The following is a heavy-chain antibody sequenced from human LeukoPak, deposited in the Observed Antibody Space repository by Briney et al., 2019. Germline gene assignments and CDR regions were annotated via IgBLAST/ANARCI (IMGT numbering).Heavy chain of an antibody. CDR3: ARRDSGSRGFDS. J-gene: IGHJ4*02. Sequence: GRSLRLSCAASGFTFDDYAMHWVRQAPGKGLEWVSGISWNSGSIGYADSVKGRFTISRDNAKNSLYLQMNSLRAEDTAVYYCARRDSGSRGFDSWGQGTLVTVSS. D-gene: IGHD3-10*01. CDR1: GFTFDDYA. CDR2: ISWNSGSI. V-gene: IGHV3-9*01.